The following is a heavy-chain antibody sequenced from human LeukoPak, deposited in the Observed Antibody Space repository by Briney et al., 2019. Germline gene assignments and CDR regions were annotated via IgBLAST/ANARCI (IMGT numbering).Heavy chain of an antibody. Sequence: PGGSLRLSCAASGFTFSSYWMHWVRQAPGKGLVWVSRINSDGSSTSYADSVKGRFTISRDNAKNSLYLQMNSLRAEDTAVYYCARVSLNTLWLNDYWGQGTLVTVSS. J-gene: IGHJ4*02. CDR1: GFTFSSYW. D-gene: IGHD5-18*01. V-gene: IGHV3-74*01. CDR2: INSDGSST. CDR3: ARVSLNTLWLNDY.